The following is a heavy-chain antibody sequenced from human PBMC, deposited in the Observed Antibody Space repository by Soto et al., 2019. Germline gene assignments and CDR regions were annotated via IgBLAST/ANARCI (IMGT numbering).Heavy chain of an antibody. CDR1: GYDFAAYY. J-gene: IGHJ6*03. CDR3: ARGKKSNYYYMDV. Sequence: QVLLEQSGAEVKKPGASVKVSCKTSGYDFAAYYILWVRQAPGQGLEWMGWINANNGGTNYAQKFQGWVTMTRDTSINTAYMEVTRMTSDDSAVYFCARGKKSNYYYMDVWGEGTTVTVSS. CDR2: INANNGGT. V-gene: IGHV1-2*04.